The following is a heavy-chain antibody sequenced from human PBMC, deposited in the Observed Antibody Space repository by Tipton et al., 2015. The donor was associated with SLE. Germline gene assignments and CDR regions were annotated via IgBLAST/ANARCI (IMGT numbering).Heavy chain of an antibody. CDR2: TYYSGST. J-gene: IGHJ4*02. CDR1: GGSISSSSYY. V-gene: IGHV4-39*01. CDR3: ARDIAAAGTYSFDY. D-gene: IGHD6-13*01. Sequence: TLSLTCTVSGGSISSSSYYWGWIRQPPGKGLEWIGSTYYSGSTYYNPSLKSRVTISVDTSKNQLSLKLSSVTAADTAVYYCARDIAAAGTYSFDYWGQGTLVTVSS.